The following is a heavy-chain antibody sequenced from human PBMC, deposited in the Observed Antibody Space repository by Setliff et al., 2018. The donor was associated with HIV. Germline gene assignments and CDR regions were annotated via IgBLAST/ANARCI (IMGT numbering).Heavy chain of an antibody. CDR3: ARAIVKTGYHTKSRVFDY. V-gene: IGHV4-34*01. CDR1: GGSLNDYS. Sequence: PSETLSLTCAVYGGSLNDYSWNWIRQSPGKGLEWIGEVNLPKNLNYNPSLESRITISVDTSKKQFSLDLSSVTAADTAVYFCARAIVKTGYHTKSRVFDYCGQGTLVTVSS. CDR2: VNLPKNL. D-gene: IGHD3-9*01. J-gene: IGHJ4*02.